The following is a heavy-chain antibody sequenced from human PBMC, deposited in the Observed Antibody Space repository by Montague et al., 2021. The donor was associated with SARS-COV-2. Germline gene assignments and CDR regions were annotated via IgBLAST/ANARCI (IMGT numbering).Heavy chain of an antibody. Sequence: TLSLTCTVSGASISTGIYYWSWIRQPSGKGLEWIGRIRTTGXTXYXXXXESRVFMSVDTSTNQFSLSLTSVTAADTAVYFCARCGSGTLEFDLWGQGTTVTVSS. J-gene: IGHJ4*02. CDR3: ARCGSGTLEFDL. D-gene: IGHD1-26*01. CDR1: GASISTGIYY. V-gene: IGHV4-61*02. CDR2: IRTTGXT.